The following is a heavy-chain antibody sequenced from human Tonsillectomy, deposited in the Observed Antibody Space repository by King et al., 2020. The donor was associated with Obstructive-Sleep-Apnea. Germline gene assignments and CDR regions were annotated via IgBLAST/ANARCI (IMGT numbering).Heavy chain of an antibody. CDR3: AKDAYGSGSYYGLNAFDI. J-gene: IGHJ3*02. D-gene: IGHD3-10*01. CDR1: GFTFSSYG. CDR2: ISYDGSNK. V-gene: IGHV3-30*18. Sequence: QLVQSGGGVVQPGRSLRLSCAASGFTFSSYGMHWVRQAPGKGLEWGAVISYDGSNKYYADSVTGRFTISRDLAKNTLYLQMHSLRTEDTAVYFCAKDAYGSGSYYGLNAFDIWGQGTMVTVSS.